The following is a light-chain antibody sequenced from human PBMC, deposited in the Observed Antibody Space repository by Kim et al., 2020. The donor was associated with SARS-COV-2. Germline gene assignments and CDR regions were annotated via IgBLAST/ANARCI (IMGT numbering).Light chain of an antibody. Sequence: NFMLTQPHSVSESPGKTVTISCTRSSGSIANNYVQWYQQRPGSAPTIVIYDNKQRPSGVPDRFSGSIDSSSNSASLSISGLRTEDEADYYCQSYNNGNQVFGGWTQLTVL. CDR2: DNK. CDR1: SGSIANNY. V-gene: IGLV6-57*04. CDR3: QSYNNGNQV. J-gene: IGLJ2*01.